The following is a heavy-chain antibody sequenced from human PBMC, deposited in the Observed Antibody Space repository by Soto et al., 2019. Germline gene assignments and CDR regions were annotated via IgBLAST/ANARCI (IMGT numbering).Heavy chain of an antibody. CDR1: RITGATNY. V-gene: IGHV3-66*01. Sequence: VQLVESGGGLVPPGGSLRLSCAATRITGATNYMSWVLQPPGKDLEWVSVVYSCASTYYADSVQGRFTVSRDNSKITLYLKISRLRAEDTAGDYCARDFSGKNDASGIWWQGTVVTVSS. D-gene: IGHD3-10*01. CDR2: VYSCAST. CDR3: ARDFSGKNDASGI. J-gene: IGHJ3*02.